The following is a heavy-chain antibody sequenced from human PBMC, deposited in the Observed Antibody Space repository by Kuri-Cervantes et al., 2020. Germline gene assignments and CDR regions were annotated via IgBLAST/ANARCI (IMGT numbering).Heavy chain of an antibody. Sequence: ASVKVSCKASGGTFSSYAISWVRQAPGQGLEWMGWMNPNSGNTGYAQKFQGRVTMTGNTSISTAYMELSSLRSEDTAVYYCARGSKRGSYGGRQKKHDYWGQGTLVTVSS. J-gene: IGHJ4*02. V-gene: IGHV1-8*02. D-gene: IGHD1-26*01. CDR3: ARGSKRGSYGGRQKKHDY. CDR2: MNPNSGNT. CDR1: GGTFSSYA.